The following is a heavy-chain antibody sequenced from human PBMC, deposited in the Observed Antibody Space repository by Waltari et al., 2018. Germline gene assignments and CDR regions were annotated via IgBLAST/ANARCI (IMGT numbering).Heavy chain of an antibody. CDR1: GYSISSGYY. CDR3: IGYWNYLEADAFDI. J-gene: IGHJ3*02. Sequence: QVQLQESGPGLVKPSETLSLPCTVSGYSISSGYYWGWIRQPPGKGLEWIGSIYHSGSTYYNPSLKSRVTISVDTSKNQFSLKLSSVTAADTAVYYCIGYWNYLEADAFDIWGQGTMVTVSS. D-gene: IGHD1-7*01. V-gene: IGHV4-38-2*02. CDR2: IYHSGST.